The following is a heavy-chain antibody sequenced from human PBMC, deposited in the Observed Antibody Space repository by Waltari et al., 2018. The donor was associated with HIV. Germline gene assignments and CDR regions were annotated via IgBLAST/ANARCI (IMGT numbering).Heavy chain of an antibody. J-gene: IGHJ4*02. CDR3: ARRGYYYDISGYYHY. V-gene: IGHV3-33*01. CDR2: IWYDGENK. CDR1: GFTFSNFA. Sequence: QVQLVESGGGVVQPGRSLRLSCAASGFTFSNFAMHWVRQAPGKGLEWVAVIWYDGENKYYSDSAKGRFTISRDNSKNTLYLQMNSLRVEDTAVYYCARRGYYYDISGYYHYWGQGTLVTVSS. D-gene: IGHD3-22*01.